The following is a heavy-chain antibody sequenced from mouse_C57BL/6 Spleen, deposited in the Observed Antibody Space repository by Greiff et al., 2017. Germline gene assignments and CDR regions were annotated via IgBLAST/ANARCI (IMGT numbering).Heavy chain of an antibody. D-gene: IGHD1-1*01. CDR3: ARGATTVPYYFDY. Sequence: VQLQQSGPELVKPGASVKISCKASGYAFSSSWMNWVKQRPGQGLEWIGRIYPGDGDTNYNGKFKGKATLTADKSSSTAYMQLSSLTSEDSAVYFCARGATTVPYYFDYWGQGTTLTVSS. CDR1: GYAFSSSW. CDR2: IYPGDGDT. J-gene: IGHJ2*01. V-gene: IGHV1-82*01.